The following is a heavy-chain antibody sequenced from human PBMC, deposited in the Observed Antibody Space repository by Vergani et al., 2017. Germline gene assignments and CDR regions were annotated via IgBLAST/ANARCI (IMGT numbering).Heavy chain of an antibody. CDR3: ARAALGRGWFDP. V-gene: IGHV1-69*06. D-gene: IGHD1-26*01. CDR1: GGTFSSYA. CDR2: IIPIFGTA. Sequence: QVQLVQSGAEVKKPGSSVKVSCKASGGTFSSYAISWVRQAPGQGLEWMGGIIPIFGTANYAQKFQGRVTITADKSTSTAYMELRSLRSDDTAVYYCARAALGRGWFDPWGQGTLVTVSS. J-gene: IGHJ5*02.